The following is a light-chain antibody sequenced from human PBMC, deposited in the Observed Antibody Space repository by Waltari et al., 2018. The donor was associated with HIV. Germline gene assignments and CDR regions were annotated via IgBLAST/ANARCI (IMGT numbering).Light chain of an antibody. CDR1: RHKIDSYTF. Sequence: QSPLYQPASVSGSPGQSITIPCSGVRHKIDSYTFVSWYQLRPGKAPQLIIFGVTRRPSGISSRFSGSTSGGTASLTISDLQIEDEADYFCSSFAGTGTPMFGGGTKLTVL. CDR2: GVT. J-gene: IGLJ3*02. V-gene: IGLV2-14*01. CDR3: SSFAGTGTPM.